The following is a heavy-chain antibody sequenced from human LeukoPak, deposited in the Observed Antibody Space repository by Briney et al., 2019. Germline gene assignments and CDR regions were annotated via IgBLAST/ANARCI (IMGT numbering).Heavy chain of an antibody. D-gene: IGHD2-2*01. CDR1: GFTFSSYA. CDR3: AKDQYCSSTSCQYYFDY. V-gene: IGHV3-23*01. CDR2: VSGSGSRT. J-gene: IGHJ4*02. Sequence: GGSLRLSCAASGFTFSSYAMSWVRQAPGKGLEWVSVVSGSGSRTYYADSVKGRFTISRDNSKNTLYLQMNSLRAEDTAVYYCAKDQYCSSTSCQYYFDYWGQGTLVTVSS.